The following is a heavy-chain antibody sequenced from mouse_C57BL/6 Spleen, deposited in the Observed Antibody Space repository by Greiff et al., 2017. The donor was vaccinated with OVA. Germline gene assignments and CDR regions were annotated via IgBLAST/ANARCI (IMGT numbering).Heavy chain of an antibody. CDR1: GYTFKSSW. J-gene: IGHJ4*01. V-gene: IGHV1-72*01. Sequence: QVQLQQSGAELVKPGASVKLSCTASGYTFKSSWMHWVKQRPGRGLEWIGRIDPNSGGTKYNEKFKSKATLTVDKPSSTAYMQLSSLTSEDSAVYYGARGDYDGSAMDYWGQGTSVTVSS. CDR3: ARGDYDGSAMDY. D-gene: IGHD2-4*01. CDR2: IDPNSGGT.